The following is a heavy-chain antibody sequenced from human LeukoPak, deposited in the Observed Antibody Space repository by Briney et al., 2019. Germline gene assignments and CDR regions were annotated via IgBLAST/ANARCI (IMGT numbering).Heavy chain of an antibody. Sequence: SETLSLTCTVSGGSISSYYWSWIRQPPGKGLEWIGYIYYSGSTNYNPSLKSRVTISVDTSKNQFSLKLSSVTAADTAVYYCARDNGYGDPFDIWGQGTMVTVSS. CDR2: IYYSGST. V-gene: IGHV4-59*01. J-gene: IGHJ3*02. D-gene: IGHD5-12*01. CDR1: GGSISSYY. CDR3: ARDNGYGDPFDI.